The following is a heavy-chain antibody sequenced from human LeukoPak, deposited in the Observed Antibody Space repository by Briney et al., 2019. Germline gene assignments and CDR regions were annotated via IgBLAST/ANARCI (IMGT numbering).Heavy chain of an antibody. CDR1: GYTFTGYY. CDR3: ARAENGWELLRPHY. J-gene: IGHJ4*02. D-gene: IGHD1-26*01. Sequence: ASVKVSCKASGYTFTGYYMHWVRQAPGQGLEWMGWINPNSGGTNYAQKFQGRVTMTRDTSISTAYMELSRLRSDDTAVYYCARAENGWELLRPHYWGQGTLVTVSS. CDR2: INPNSGGT. V-gene: IGHV1-2*02.